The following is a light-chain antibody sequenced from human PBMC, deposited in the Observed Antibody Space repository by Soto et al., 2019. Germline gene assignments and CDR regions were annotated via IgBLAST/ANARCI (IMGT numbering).Light chain of an antibody. CDR1: RSDIGGYNL. V-gene: IGLV2-14*01. CDR2: EVS. CDR3: SAYSAGSTLLV. Sequence: QSALTQPASVSGSPGQTITISCTGTRSDIGGYNLVSWYQQNPGKAPKLLIHEVSNRPSGISNRFNASKSDNMASLTISGLRAEDEADYYCSAYSAGSTLLVFGSGTKVTVL. J-gene: IGLJ1*01.